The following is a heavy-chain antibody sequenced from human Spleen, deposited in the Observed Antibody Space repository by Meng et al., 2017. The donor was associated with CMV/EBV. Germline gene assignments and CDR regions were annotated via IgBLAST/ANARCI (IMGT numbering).Heavy chain of an antibody. Sequence: GESLKISCAASGINFDDHSMNWVRQAPGKGLEWVSSISSSSSYIYYADSVKGRFTISRDNAKNSLYLQMNSLRAEDTAVYYCARDLQWLVDYWGQGTLVTVSS. V-gene: IGHV3-21*01. CDR2: ISSSSSYI. CDR3: ARDLQWLVDY. J-gene: IGHJ4*02. D-gene: IGHD6-19*01. CDR1: GINFDDHS.